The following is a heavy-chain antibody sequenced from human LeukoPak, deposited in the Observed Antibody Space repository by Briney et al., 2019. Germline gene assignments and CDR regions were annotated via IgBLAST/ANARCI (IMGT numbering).Heavy chain of an antibody. CDR2: VWYDGSNI. D-gene: IGHD1-26*01. V-gene: IGHV3-33*08. CDR3: ARGGYSGTYYFDY. CDR1: GFTFSSYV. J-gene: IGHJ4*02. Sequence: PGGSLRLSCAASGFTFSSYVMTWVRQAPGKGLEWVAVVWYDGSNIHYVDSVTGRFTISRDNSKSTLYLQMNSLTAEDTAVYYCARGGYSGTYYFDYWGQGTLVTVSS.